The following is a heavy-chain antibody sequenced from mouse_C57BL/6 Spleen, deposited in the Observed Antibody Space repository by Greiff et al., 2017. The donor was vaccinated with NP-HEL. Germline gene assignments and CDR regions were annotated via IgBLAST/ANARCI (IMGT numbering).Heavy chain of an antibody. D-gene: IGHD1-1*01. CDR1: GYTFTSYW. Sequence: VQLQQPGAELVRPGSSVKLSCKASGYTFTSYWMDWVKQRPGQGLEWIGNIYPSDSETHYNQKFKDKATLTVDKSSSTAYMQLSSLTSEDSAVYYCASGYYGSSYYWYFDVWGTGTTVTVSS. CDR3: ASGYYGSSYYWYFDV. CDR2: IYPSDSET. J-gene: IGHJ1*03. V-gene: IGHV1-61*01.